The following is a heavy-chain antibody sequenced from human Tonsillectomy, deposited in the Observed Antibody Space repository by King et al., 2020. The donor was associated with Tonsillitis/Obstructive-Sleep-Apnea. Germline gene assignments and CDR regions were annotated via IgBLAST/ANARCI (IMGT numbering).Heavy chain of an antibody. CDR2: INSDGSST. CDR1: GFTFSSYW. V-gene: IGHV3-74*01. Sequence: VQLVESGGGLVQPGGSLRLSCAASGFTFSSYWMHWVRQAPGKGLVWVSRINSDGSSTSYADSVKGRFTISRDTAKNTLYLQMNSLRAEDTAVYYCARVPVGVWVSYRYFDYWGQGTLVTVSS. D-gene: IGHD3-16*02. CDR3: ARVPVGVWVSYRYFDY. J-gene: IGHJ4*02.